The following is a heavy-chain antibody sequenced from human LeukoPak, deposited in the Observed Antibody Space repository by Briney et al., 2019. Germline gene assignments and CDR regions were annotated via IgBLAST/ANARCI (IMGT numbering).Heavy chain of an antibody. J-gene: IGHJ4*02. Sequence: GGSLRLSCAASGFAFSSYAMSWVRQAPGKGLEWVSAISGSGGSTYYADSVKGRFTISRDNSKNTLYLQMNSLRAEDMAVYYCAKDSRVVAGVFDYWGQGTLVTVSS. CDR1: GFAFSSYA. D-gene: IGHD6-19*01. V-gene: IGHV3-23*01. CDR2: ISGSGGST. CDR3: AKDSRVVAGVFDY.